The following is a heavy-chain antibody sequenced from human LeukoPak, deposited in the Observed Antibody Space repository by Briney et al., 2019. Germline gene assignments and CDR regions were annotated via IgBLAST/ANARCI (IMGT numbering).Heavy chain of an antibody. Sequence: PSETLSLTCTVSGGSISSSSYYWGWIRQPPGKGLEWIGSIYYSGSTYYNPSLKSRVTISVDTSKNQFSLKLSSVTAADTAVYYCARDRAAAGQFDYWGQGTLVTVSS. V-gene: IGHV4-39*07. CDR2: IYYSGST. CDR1: GGSISSSSYY. CDR3: ARDRAAAGQFDY. J-gene: IGHJ4*02. D-gene: IGHD6-13*01.